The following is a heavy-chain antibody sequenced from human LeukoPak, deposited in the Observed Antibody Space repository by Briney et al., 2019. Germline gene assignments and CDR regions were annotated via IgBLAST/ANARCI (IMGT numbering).Heavy chain of an antibody. CDR1: GGSISSYY. CDR2: IYYSGSA. J-gene: IGHJ6*03. Sequence: TSETLSLTCTVSGGSISSYYWSWIRQPPGKGLEWIGYIYYSGSANYNPSLKSRVTISVDTSKNQFSLKLSSVTAADTAVYYCARVGPQGRYYYYYYMDVWGKGTTVTISS. V-gene: IGHV4-59*01. CDR3: ARVGPQGRYYYYYYMDV.